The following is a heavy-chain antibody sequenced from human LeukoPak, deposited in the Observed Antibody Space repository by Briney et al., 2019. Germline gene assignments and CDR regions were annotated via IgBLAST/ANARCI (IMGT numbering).Heavy chain of an antibody. V-gene: IGHV3-21*01. D-gene: IGHD1-26*01. CDR2: ISSSRSYI. CDR3: ARASGSFDY. J-gene: IGHJ4*02. Sequence: GFLRLSCSASGFTFSSFSMNWVRQAPGKGLEWVSSISSSRSYIYYADSVKGRFTISRDNSKDTLYLQLNSLRAEDTAVYYCARASGSFDYWGQGTLVSVSS. CDR1: GFTFSSFS.